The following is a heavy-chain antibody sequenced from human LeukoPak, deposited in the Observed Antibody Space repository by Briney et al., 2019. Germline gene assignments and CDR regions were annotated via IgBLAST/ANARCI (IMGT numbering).Heavy chain of an antibody. Sequence: SQTLSLTCTLSGGSISRYYWGWIRQPPRKGLDWIDYIYYSGNTNYNPSLKSRFTISVDTSKNQFSLKLSSVTAADTAMYYCARSRDGYLFDYWGQGTLVTVSS. D-gene: IGHD5-24*01. CDR3: ARSRDGYLFDY. J-gene: IGHJ4*02. CDR2: IYYSGNT. CDR1: GGSISRYY. V-gene: IGHV4-59*01.